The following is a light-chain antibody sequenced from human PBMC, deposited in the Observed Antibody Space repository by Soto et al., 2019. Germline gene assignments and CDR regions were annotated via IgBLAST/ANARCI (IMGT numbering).Light chain of an antibody. Sequence: DIQMTQSPSSLSASVGDRVTITCRASQGISNYLAWYQQKPGKVPKLQIYAASTLQSGVPSRFSGSGSGTDFTLTISSLQPEDVATYYCQKYNSAPRGTFGPGTKVDIK. CDR3: QKYNSAPRGT. CDR1: QGISNY. CDR2: AAS. J-gene: IGKJ3*01. V-gene: IGKV1-27*01.